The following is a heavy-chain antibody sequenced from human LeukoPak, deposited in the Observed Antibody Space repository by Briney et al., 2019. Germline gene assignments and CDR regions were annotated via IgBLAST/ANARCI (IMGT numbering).Heavy chain of an antibody. V-gene: IGHV4-34*01. J-gene: IGHJ2*01. Sequence: SETLSLTCAVYGASFRAYYWSWIRQAPGKGLEWIGEINDSRHGRYNASLKSRVTMSVDTSKNQLSLKLKSVTAADTAVYYCASSRDLYLDAFTSYWYFDVWGRGSLVTVSS. CDR1: GASFRAYY. CDR2: INDSRHG. CDR3: ASSRDLYLDAFTSYWYFDV. D-gene: IGHD3-16*01.